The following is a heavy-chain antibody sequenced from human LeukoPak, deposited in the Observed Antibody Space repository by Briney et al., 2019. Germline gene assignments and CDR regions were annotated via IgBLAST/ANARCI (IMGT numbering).Heavy chain of an antibody. D-gene: IGHD1-26*01. V-gene: IGHV4-38-2*02. CDR2: IYRSGST. CDR3: ARTGAGYYYYYMDV. Sequence: ETLSLTFIVSGYSISSGYYWGWIRQSPGKGLEWIGTIYRSGSTYSNPSLRGRVTISVDTSKNQFSLKLSSVTAADTAVYYCARTGAGYYYYYMDVWGKGTTVTVSS. J-gene: IGHJ6*03. CDR1: GYSISSGYY.